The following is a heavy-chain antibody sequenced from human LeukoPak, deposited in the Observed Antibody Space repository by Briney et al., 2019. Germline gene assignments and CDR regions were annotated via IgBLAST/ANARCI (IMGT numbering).Heavy chain of an antibody. CDR1: GFTFSSAA. V-gene: IGHV3-23*01. CDR3: AKGVAAAGQRYFDH. D-gene: IGHD6-13*01. J-gene: IGHJ4*02. Sequence: PGGALRLSCADSGFTFSSAAMSWVRQAPGKGLEWVSAISGSGGSTYYADSVKGRFIISRDNSKNTLYLQMNSLRAEDTAVYYCAKGVAAAGQRYFDHWGQGTLVTVSS. CDR2: ISGSGGST.